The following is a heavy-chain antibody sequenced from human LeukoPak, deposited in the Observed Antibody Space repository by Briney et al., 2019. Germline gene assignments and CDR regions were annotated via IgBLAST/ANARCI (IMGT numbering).Heavy chain of an antibody. CDR3: ARDGSGWYCMDV. D-gene: IGHD6-19*01. CDR1: GFTFSSYS. J-gene: IGHJ6*03. Sequence: GGSLRLSCAASGFTFSSYSMNWVRQAPGKGLEWVSSISSSSSYIYYADSVKGRFTISRDNAKNSLYLQMNSLRAEDTAVYYCARDGSGWYCMDVWGKGTTVTVSS. CDR2: ISSSSSYI. V-gene: IGHV3-21*01.